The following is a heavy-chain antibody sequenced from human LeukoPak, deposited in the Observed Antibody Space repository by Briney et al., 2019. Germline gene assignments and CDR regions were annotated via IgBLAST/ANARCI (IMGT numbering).Heavy chain of an antibody. Sequence: ASVKVSCKASGYTFSGYFMHWVRQAPGQGLEWMGWINANSGGTNYAQRFQGRVAMTRDTSISTAYMELNTLRSDDTAVYYCASGPAGTFASDYWGQGTLVTVSS. CDR3: ASGPAGTFASDY. J-gene: IGHJ4*02. D-gene: IGHD6-13*01. CDR2: INANSGGT. CDR1: GYTFSGYF. V-gene: IGHV1-2*02.